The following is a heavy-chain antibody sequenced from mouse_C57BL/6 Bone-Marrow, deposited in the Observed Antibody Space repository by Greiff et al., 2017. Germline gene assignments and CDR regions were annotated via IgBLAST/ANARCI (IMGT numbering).Heavy chain of an antibody. CDR2: IWGVGST. D-gene: IGHD1-1*01. CDR1: GFSLTSYG. CDR3: ASYYGSSYGGFAY. Sequence: VQLQESGPGLVAPSQSLSITCTVSGFSLTSYGVDWVRQSPGTGLEWLGVIWGVGSTNYNSALKSRLSISKDNSKSQVFFKMNSLQTDDTAMDYCASYYGSSYGGFAYWGQGTLVTVSA. J-gene: IGHJ3*01. V-gene: IGHV2-6*01.